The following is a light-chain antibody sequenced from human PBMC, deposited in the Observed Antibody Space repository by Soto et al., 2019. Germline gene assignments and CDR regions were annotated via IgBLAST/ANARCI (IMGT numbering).Light chain of an antibody. J-gene: IGKJ1*01. CDR3: QHYNSYSEA. Sequence: DIQMTQSPSTLSASVGDRVIITCRASQSVSSWLAWYQQKPGKVPNLLIYDASNLESGVPSRFSGSGSGTEFTLTISSLQPDDFATYYCQHYNSYSEAFGQGTKVDTK. CDR1: QSVSSW. V-gene: IGKV1-5*01. CDR2: DAS.